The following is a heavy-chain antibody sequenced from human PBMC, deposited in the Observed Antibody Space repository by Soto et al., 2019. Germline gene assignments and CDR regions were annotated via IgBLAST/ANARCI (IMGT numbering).Heavy chain of an antibody. J-gene: IGHJ4*02. CDR3: ARAREPESSSAIFFDH. CDR1: GFTVSTNR. V-gene: IGHV3-53*01. CDR2: IYSAGSA. Sequence: GGSLRLSCAASGFTVSTNRMSWVRQSPGKGLQWVSVIYSAGSAYYAASIKGRFSISRDTSKNTVSLQMNGLRAEDTAIYYCARAREPESSSAIFFDHWGQGALVTVSS. D-gene: IGHD6-6*01.